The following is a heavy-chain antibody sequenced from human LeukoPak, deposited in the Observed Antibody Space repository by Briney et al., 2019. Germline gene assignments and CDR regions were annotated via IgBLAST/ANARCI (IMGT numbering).Heavy chain of an antibody. CDR3: ARGLQNYDFWSGYSGSYYFDY. J-gene: IGHJ4*02. CDR1: GGSFSGYY. CDR2: INHSGST. V-gene: IGHV4-34*01. Sequence: SETLSLTCAVYGGSFSGYYWSWIRQPPGKGLEWIGEINHSGSTNYNPSLKSRVTISVDTSKNQFSLKLSSVTAAYTAVYYCARGLQNYDFWSGYSGSYYFDYWGQGTLVTVSS. D-gene: IGHD3-3*01.